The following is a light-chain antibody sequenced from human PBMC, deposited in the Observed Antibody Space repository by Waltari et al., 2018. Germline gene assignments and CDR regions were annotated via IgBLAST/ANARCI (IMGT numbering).Light chain of an antibody. V-gene: IGLV1-40*01. CDR3: QSYDSSLSGL. Sequence: QSVLTQPPSVSGAPGPRVTISCTGSNSNTGAGYDVHWYQQLPGTAPKLLSYANTNRPSGVPDRFSGSKSGTSASLAITGLQAEDEADYYCQSYDSSLSGLFGGGTKLTVL. J-gene: IGLJ3*02. CDR1: NSNTGAGYD. CDR2: ANT.